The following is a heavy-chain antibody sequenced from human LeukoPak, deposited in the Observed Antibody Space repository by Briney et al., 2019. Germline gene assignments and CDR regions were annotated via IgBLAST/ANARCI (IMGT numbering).Heavy chain of an antibody. V-gene: IGHV3-7*01. Sequence: GGSLRLSCAVSTFTFSSLWMSWVRQAPGKGLEWVAKIEPGGSEENYLDSVKGRFTISRDDAKNSLYLQMNSLRAADTAVYYCGRDRLIGGLDPWGQGTLVTVSS. D-gene: IGHD3-3*01. CDR2: IEPGGSEE. CDR3: GRDRLIGGLDP. J-gene: IGHJ5*02. CDR1: TFTFSSLW.